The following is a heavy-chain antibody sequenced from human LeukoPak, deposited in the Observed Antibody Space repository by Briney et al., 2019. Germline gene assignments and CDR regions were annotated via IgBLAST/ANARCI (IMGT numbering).Heavy chain of an antibody. D-gene: IGHD6-19*01. Sequence: TGGSLRLSCAASGFTFSSYAMHWVRQAPGKGLEWVAVISYDGSNKYYADSVKGRFTISRDNSKNTLYLQMNSLRAEDTAVYYCARQWLVPPFDYWGQGTLVTVSS. CDR2: ISYDGSNK. CDR3: ARQWLVPPFDY. V-gene: IGHV3-30*04. CDR1: GFTFSSYA. J-gene: IGHJ4*02.